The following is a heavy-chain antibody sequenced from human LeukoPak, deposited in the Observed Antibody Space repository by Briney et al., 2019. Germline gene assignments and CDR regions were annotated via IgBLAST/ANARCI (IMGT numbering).Heavy chain of an antibody. CDR3: ARGGRSSSWYYYYYYYMDV. CDR2: INHSGST. Sequence: SKTLSLTCAVYGGSFSGYYWSWIRQPPGKGLEWIGEINHSGSTNYNPSLESRVTISVDTSKNQFSLKLSSVTAADTAVYYCARGGRSSSWYYYYYYYMDVWGKGTTVTVSS. CDR1: GGSFSGYY. D-gene: IGHD6-13*01. V-gene: IGHV4-34*01. J-gene: IGHJ6*03.